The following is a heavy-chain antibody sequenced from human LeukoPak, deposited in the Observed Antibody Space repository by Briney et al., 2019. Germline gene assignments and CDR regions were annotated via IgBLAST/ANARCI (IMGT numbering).Heavy chain of an antibody. J-gene: IGHJ4*02. Sequence: PGGSLRLSCAASGFIFSNYWIHRVRQAPGKGLVWVSRINSDGSNTIYADSVKGRFTISRDNAKNTLYLQMNNLRAEDTAVYYCARVGSTTDYWGQGTPVTVSS. CDR1: GFIFSNYW. D-gene: IGHD2/OR15-2a*01. V-gene: IGHV3-74*01. CDR2: INSDGSNT. CDR3: ARVGSTTDY.